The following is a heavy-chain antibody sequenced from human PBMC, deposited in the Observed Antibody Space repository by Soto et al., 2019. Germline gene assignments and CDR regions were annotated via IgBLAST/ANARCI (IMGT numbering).Heavy chain of an antibody. J-gene: IGHJ4*02. V-gene: IGHV3-7*01. CDR1: AFDFGGSW. CDR3: ARGGRWLDFHS. D-gene: IGHD6-19*01. CDR2: IMPDGNKK. Sequence: EVQLVESGGGLVQPGESLRLSCAPSAFDFGGSWMSWVRQAPGKGLEWVANIMPDGNKKYYVDSVKGRFTISRDNTKNSLVLRMNSLGAEDTAVYYCARGGRWLDFHSWGQGPLVNVSS.